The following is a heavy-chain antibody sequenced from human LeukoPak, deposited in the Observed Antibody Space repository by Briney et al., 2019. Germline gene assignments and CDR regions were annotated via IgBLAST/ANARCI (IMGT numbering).Heavy chain of an antibody. V-gene: IGHV4-30-2*01. CDR2: IYHSGST. CDR3: ARAGNYYGSGNDY. Sequence: PSETLSLTCTVSGGSISSGGYYWSWIRQPPGKGLEWIGYIYHSGSTYYNPSLKSRVTISVDTSKNQFSLKLSSVTAADTAVYYCARAGNYYGSGNDYWGQGTLVTVSS. CDR1: GGSISSGGYY. D-gene: IGHD3-10*01. J-gene: IGHJ4*02.